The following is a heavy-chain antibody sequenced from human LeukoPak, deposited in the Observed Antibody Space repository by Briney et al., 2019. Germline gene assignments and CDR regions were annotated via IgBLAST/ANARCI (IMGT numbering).Heavy chain of an antibody. D-gene: IGHD2-2*01. Sequence: SQTLSLTCAVSGGSMSSGAYSWSWIRQPPGKGLEWIGYIYHSGSTYHNPSLKSRVTISVDRSKNQFSLKLSSVTAADTAVYSCARAHGSSNYFDYWGQGTLVTVSS. CDR1: GGSMSSGAYS. J-gene: IGHJ4*02. CDR3: ARAHGSSNYFDY. CDR2: IYHSGST. V-gene: IGHV4-30-2*01.